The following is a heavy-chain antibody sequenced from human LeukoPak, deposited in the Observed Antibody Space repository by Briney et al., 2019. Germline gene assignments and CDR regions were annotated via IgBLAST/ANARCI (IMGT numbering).Heavy chain of an antibody. Sequence: NPSETLSLTCTVSGGSISSYYWSWIRQPPGKGLEWIGYIYYSGSTNYNPSLKSRVTISVDTSKNQFSLKLSSVTAADTAVYYCARDPNYYGSGSYGYGMDVWGQGTTVTVSS. CDR3: ARDPNYYGSGSYGYGMDV. J-gene: IGHJ6*02. CDR2: IYYSGST. CDR1: GGSISSYY. D-gene: IGHD3-10*01. V-gene: IGHV4-59*01.